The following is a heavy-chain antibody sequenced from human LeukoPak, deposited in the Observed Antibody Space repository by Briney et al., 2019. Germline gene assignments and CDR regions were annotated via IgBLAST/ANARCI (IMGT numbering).Heavy chain of an antibody. Sequence: GGSLRLSCAASGFTFSSYGMSWVRQAPGKGLKWVSGISTSGGSTYYSDSVKGRFTISRDNSKNTLYLQMSSLRAEDTAVYYCTRVIENAWGQGTLVTVSS. D-gene: IGHD2/OR15-2a*01. CDR3: TRVIENA. CDR1: GFTFSSYG. V-gene: IGHV3-23*01. CDR2: ISTSGGST. J-gene: IGHJ5*02.